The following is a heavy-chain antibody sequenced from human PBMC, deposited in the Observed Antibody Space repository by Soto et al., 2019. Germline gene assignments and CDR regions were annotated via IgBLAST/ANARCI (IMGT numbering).Heavy chain of an antibody. D-gene: IGHD2-15*01. CDR1: GFSFRDYY. Sequence: KLGGSLRLSCAASGFSFRDYYMTWIRLAPGKGLEWVSYIISSGSYIYYADSVKGRFTVSRDNAENSLYLQMNSLRAEDTAVYYCARVRGYCSGGTCYAYYFDYWGQGTQVTVSS. CDR3: ARVRGYCSGGTCYAYYFDY. CDR2: IISSGSYI. J-gene: IGHJ4*02. V-gene: IGHV3-11*01.